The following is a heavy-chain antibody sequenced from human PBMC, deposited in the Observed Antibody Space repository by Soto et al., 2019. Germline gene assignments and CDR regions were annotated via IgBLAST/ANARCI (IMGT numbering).Heavy chain of an antibody. CDR1: GYTFTGYY. CDR2: INPNSGGT. V-gene: IGHV1-2*04. J-gene: IGHJ3*02. CDR3: ARSSRTDYGDYVYAFDI. D-gene: IGHD4-17*01. Sequence: ASVKVSCKASGYTFTGYYMHWVRQAPGQGLEWMGWINPNSGGTNYAQKFQGWVTMTRDTSISTAYMELSRLRSDDTAVYYCARSSRTDYGDYVYAFDIWGQGTMVTVSS.